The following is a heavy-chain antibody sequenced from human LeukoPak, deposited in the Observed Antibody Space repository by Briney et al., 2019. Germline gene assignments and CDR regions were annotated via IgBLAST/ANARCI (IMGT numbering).Heavy chain of an antibody. CDR2: ISGSGGST. J-gene: IGHJ4*02. CDR3: AKDLRTMLEGYFDY. Sequence: GGSLRLSCAASGFTFSTYAMSWVRQAPGKGLEWVSAISGSGGSTYYADSVKGRFTISRDNSRNTLYLQMNSLRAEDTAVYYCAKDLRTMLEGYFDYWGQGTLVTVSS. CDR1: GFTFSTYA. V-gene: IGHV3-23*01. D-gene: IGHD3-16*01.